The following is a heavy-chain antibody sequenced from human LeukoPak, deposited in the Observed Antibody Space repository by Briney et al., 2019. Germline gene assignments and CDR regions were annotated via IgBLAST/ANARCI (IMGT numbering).Heavy chain of an antibody. CDR3: ARGYSSGRYAFNI. V-gene: IGHV3-48*04. D-gene: IGHD6-19*01. CDR1: GFTFSSYS. Sequence: GGSLRLSCAASGFTFSSYSMNWVRQAPGKGLEWVSYISSSNTTIYYADSVKGRFTISRDNAKNSLYLEMNGLRAEDTALYYCARGYSSGRYAFNIWGQGTMVTVSS. J-gene: IGHJ3*02. CDR2: ISSSNTTI.